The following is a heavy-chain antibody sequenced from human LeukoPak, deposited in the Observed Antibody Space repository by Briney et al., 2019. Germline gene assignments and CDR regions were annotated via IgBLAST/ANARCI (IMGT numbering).Heavy chain of an antibody. Sequence: GGSLRFSCAASGLTFSSYWMHWVRQAPGKGLVWVSRINSDGSSTSYADSVKGRFTISRDNAKNTLYLQMNSLRAEDTAVYYCARAATLYWYFDLWGRGTLVTVSS. CDR2: INSDGSST. CDR1: GLTFSSYW. CDR3: ARAATLYWYFDL. V-gene: IGHV3-74*01. D-gene: IGHD1-26*01. J-gene: IGHJ2*01.